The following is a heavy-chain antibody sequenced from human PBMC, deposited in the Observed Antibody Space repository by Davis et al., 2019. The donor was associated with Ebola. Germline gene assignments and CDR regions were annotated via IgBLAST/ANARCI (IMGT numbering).Heavy chain of an antibody. CDR1: GYTFTSYD. V-gene: IGHV1-18*01. J-gene: IGHJ4*02. D-gene: IGHD6-13*01. Sequence: ASVKVSCKASGYTFTSYDINWVRQATGQGLGWMGWMNPNSGNTNYAQKLQGRVTMTTDTSTSTAYMELRSLRSDDTAVYYCARGTAAPFDYWGQGTLVTVSS. CDR2: MNPNSGNT. CDR3: ARGTAAPFDY.